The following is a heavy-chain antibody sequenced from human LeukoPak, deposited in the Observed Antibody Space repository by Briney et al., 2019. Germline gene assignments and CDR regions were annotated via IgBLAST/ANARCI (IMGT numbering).Heavy chain of an antibody. Sequence: GGSLRLSCAASGFTFSSYAVSWVRQAPAKGREWLAVISCRAGSTYYADSVKGRFTISRDNSKNTLYLQMNSLRAEDTAVFYCAKVPRYCSSTSCYAGYFEYWGQGTLVTVSS. D-gene: IGHD2-2*01. V-gene: IGHV3-23*01. J-gene: IGHJ4*02. CDR3: AKVPRYCSSTSCYAGYFEY. CDR2: ISCRAGST. CDR1: GFTFSSYA.